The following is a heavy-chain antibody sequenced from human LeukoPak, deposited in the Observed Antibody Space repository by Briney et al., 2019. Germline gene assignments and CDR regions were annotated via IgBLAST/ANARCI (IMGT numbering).Heavy chain of an antibody. Sequence: PSETLSLTCTVSGGSISSSSYYWGWIRQPPGEGLEWIGSLYYSGSTYYNPSLRSRVTISVDTSKNQFSLKLSSVTAADTAVYYCARHERANWFDPWGQGTLVTVSS. CDR1: GGSISSSSYY. CDR2: LYYSGST. V-gene: IGHV4-39*01. J-gene: IGHJ5*02. D-gene: IGHD6-25*01. CDR3: ARHERANWFDP.